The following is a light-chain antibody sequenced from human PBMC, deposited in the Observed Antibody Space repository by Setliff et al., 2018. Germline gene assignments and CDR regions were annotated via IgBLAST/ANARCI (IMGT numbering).Light chain of an antibody. CDR3: CSYAGRYISV. CDR2: DVN. V-gene: IGLV2-11*01. Sequence: QSALTQPASVSGSPGQSITISCTGTNSYVGSYHVVSWYQQHPGKAPKLIIYDVNKRPSGVPDRFSGSKSGNTASLTISGLQAEDEADYSCCSYAGRYISVFGTGTKVTVL. CDR1: NSYVGSYHV. J-gene: IGLJ1*01.